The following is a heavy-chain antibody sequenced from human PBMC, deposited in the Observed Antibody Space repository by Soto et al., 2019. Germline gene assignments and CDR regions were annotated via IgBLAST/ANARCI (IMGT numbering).Heavy chain of an antibody. CDR2: IIPIFGTA. J-gene: IGHJ4*02. V-gene: IGHV1-69*13. D-gene: IGHD6-13*01. Sequence: SVKVSCTASGGTFSSYAISWVRQAPGQGLEWMGGIIPIFGTANYAQKFQGRVTITADESTSTAYMELSSLRSEDTAVYYCARGSQAGIAAAGTPLFDDWGQGTLVTVAS. CDR1: GGTFSSYA. CDR3: ARGSQAGIAAAGTPLFDD.